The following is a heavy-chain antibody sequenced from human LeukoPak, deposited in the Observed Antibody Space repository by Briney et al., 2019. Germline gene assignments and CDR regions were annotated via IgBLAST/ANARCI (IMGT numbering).Heavy chain of an antibody. CDR3: AREVAGTWAFDI. V-gene: IGHV6-1*01. CDR2: TFCRSNWYD. Sequence: SQTLSLTCAISGDSVSSNTAAWNWIRQSPSRGLEWLGRTFCRSNWYDDYAASVKSRITINPDTSKNQFSLHLKSVTPEDTAVYYCAREVAGTWAFDIWGQGTRVTVSS. CDR1: GDSVSSNTAA. D-gene: IGHD6-19*01. J-gene: IGHJ3*02.